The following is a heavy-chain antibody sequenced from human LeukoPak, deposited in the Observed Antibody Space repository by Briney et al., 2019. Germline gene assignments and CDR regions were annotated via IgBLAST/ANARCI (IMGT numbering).Heavy chain of an antibody. D-gene: IGHD2-15*01. Sequence: SETLSLTCAVYGGSFSGYYWSWIRQPPGKGLEWIGEINHSGSTNYNPSLKSRVTISVDTSKNQFSLKLSSVTAADTAVYYCAGTYCSGGSCYSRYWGQGTLVTVSS. CDR2: INHSGST. CDR3: AGTYCSGGSCYSRY. CDR1: GGSFSGYY. V-gene: IGHV4-34*01. J-gene: IGHJ4*02.